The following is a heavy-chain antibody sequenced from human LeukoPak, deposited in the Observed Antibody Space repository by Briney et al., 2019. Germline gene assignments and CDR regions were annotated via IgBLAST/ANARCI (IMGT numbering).Heavy chain of an antibody. CDR2: INHSGST. Sequence: SETLSLTCAVYGGSFSGYYWSWIRQPPGKGLEWVGEINHSGSTNYNPSLKSRVTISLDTSKNQFSLKLSSVTAADTAVYYCARAPVAGFFFDYWGQGTLVTVSS. CDR1: GGSFSGYY. J-gene: IGHJ4*02. V-gene: IGHV4-34*01. CDR3: ARAPVAGFFFDY. D-gene: IGHD6-19*01.